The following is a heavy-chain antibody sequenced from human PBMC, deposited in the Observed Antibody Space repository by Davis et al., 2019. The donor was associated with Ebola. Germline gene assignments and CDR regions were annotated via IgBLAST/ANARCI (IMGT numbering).Heavy chain of an antibody. J-gene: IGHJ4*02. V-gene: IGHV3-7*01. D-gene: IGHD3-10*01. CDR1: GFSISPFW. CDR2: IKQDSSET. CDR3: TRGPDGEWYREVFHS. Sequence: PGGSLRLSCAGSGFSISPFWMSWVRQAPGKGLEWVANIKQDSSETYYVESVKGRFIIFRDNTDNSLFLQMNSLRPEDTAVYYCTRGPDGEWYREVFHSWGQGTLVTVSS.